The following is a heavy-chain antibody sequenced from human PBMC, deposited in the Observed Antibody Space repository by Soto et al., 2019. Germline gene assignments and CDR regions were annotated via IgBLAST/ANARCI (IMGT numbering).Heavy chain of an antibody. CDR2: IYHYGNP. J-gene: IGHJ4*02. Sequence: SETLSLTCAVSGGSIDDYSWSWIRQPPGKGLEWIGYIYHYGNPHYNASLRSRVTLSVDRSKNQFSLNLRSVTAADTAVYYCARVPDYWGQGILVTVS. CDR3: ARVPDY. D-gene: IGHD2-2*01. V-gene: IGHV4-30-2*01. CDR1: GGSIDDYS.